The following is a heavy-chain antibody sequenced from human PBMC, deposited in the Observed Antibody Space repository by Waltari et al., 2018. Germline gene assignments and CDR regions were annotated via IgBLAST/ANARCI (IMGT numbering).Heavy chain of an antibody. V-gene: IGHV3-53*02. CDR1: GFTVSSNY. CDR3: ASRPSSPYAFDI. J-gene: IGHJ3*02. Sequence: EVQLVETGGGLIQPGGSLRLSCAASGFTVSSNYMGWVRQAPGKGLEWVSVIYSGGSTYYADSVKGRFTISRDNSKNTLYLQMNSLRAEDTAVYYCASRPSSPYAFDIWGQGTMVTVSS. CDR2: IYSGGST. D-gene: IGHD6-13*01.